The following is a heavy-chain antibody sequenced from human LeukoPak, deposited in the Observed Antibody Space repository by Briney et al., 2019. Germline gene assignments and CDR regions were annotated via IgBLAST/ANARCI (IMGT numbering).Heavy chain of an antibody. CDR1: GGSFSNYA. V-gene: IGHV1-69*04. J-gene: IGHJ3*02. D-gene: IGHD5/OR15-5a*01. CDR2: IIPIVDIT. CDR3: ARDVSTILAFDM. Sequence: ASVKVSCKASGGSFSNYAISFMRQAPGQGLEWLGRIIPIVDITHSAQKFHDRVTITADTTTSTAFMELSSLTSEDTAVYYCARDVSTILAFDMWGQGTTVTVSS.